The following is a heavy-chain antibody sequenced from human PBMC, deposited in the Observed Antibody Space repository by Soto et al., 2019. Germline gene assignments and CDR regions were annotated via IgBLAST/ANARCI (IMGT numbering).Heavy chain of an antibody. J-gene: IGHJ6*02. CDR1: GFTFNSYS. V-gene: IGHV3-21*01. CDR2: ISGTSDYK. D-gene: IGHD2-15*01. CDR3: ARDHRYCSGSSCRPYYYYYGMDV. Sequence: GGSLRLSCAASGFTFNSYSMNWVRQAPGRGLEWVSAISGTSDYKYYADSAKGRFTISRDNAKSSLYLQMNSLRAEDTAVYYCARDHRYCSGSSCRPYYYYYGMDVWGQGTTVT.